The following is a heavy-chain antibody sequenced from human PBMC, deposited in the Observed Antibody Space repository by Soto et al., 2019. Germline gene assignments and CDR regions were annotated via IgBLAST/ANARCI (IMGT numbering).Heavy chain of an antibody. J-gene: IGHJ4*02. V-gene: IGHV1-69*12. D-gene: IGHD3-22*01. CDR3: VSHSSGGDY. CDR1: GGTFSSYV. Sequence: QVQLVQSGAEVKKPGSSVKVSCKASGGTFSSYVISWVRQAPGQGLEWMGGIIPLFGTVNSAQKFQGRLTITADESTSTAYMELSTLQSEDTAVYYCVSHSSGGDYWGQGTLVTVSS. CDR2: IIPLFGTV.